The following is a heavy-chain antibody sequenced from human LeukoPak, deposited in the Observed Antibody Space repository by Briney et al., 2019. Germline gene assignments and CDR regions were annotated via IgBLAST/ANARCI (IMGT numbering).Heavy chain of an antibody. Sequence: PAVSVSFSSSASGFTISSYALHWLGHAQGKGLEWVAIISYDGSNKYYADSVKGRFTSSRDNSKNTLYLQMNSLRAEATAVYYCARAWGWLQLGGAFDIWGQGTMVTVSS. CDR2: ISYDGSNK. D-gene: IGHD5-24*01. V-gene: IGHV3-30-3*01. J-gene: IGHJ3*02. CDR1: GFTISSYA. CDR3: ARAWGWLQLGGAFDI.